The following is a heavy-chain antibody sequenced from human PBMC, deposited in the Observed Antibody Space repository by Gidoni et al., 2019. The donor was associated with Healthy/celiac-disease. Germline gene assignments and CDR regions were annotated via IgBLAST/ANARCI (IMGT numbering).Heavy chain of an antibody. Sequence: QVQLQQWGAGLLKPSETLSLTCAVYGGSFSGYYWSWIRQPPGKGLAWIGEINHSGSTNYNPSLKSRVTISVDTSKNQFSLKLSSVTAADTAVYYCAREGYCSGGSCYTIDYCGQGTLVTVSS. CDR1: GGSFSGYY. CDR3: AREGYCSGGSCYTIDY. CDR2: INHSGST. J-gene: IGHJ4*02. V-gene: IGHV4-34*01. D-gene: IGHD2-15*01.